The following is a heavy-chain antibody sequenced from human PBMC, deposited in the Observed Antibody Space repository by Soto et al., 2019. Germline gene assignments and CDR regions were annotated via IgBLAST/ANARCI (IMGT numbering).Heavy chain of an antibody. V-gene: IGHV3-23*01. J-gene: IGHJ4*02. D-gene: IGHD3-16*01. CDR2: ISGSGGST. Sequence: AGSLRLSCAASGFTFSSYAMSGVRQAPGNGLEWVSAISGSGGSTYYADSGKGRFTTSRDNSKTPLYLQLNSLRAEDTAVYYCAKDLFVDPFDYWGQGTLVTVSS. CDR1: GFTFSSYA. CDR3: AKDLFVDPFDY.